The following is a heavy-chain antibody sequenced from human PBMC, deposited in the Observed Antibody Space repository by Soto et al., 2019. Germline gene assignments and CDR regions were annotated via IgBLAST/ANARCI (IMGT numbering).Heavy chain of an antibody. Sequence: LGESLKISCKGSVYSFTSYGISWVRQMPGKGLEWMGRIDPSDSYTNYSPSFQGHVTISADKSISTAYLQWSSLKASDTAMYYCARLYCSSTSCNYGMDVWGQGTTVTVSS. D-gene: IGHD2-2*01. J-gene: IGHJ6*02. CDR2: IDPSDSYT. V-gene: IGHV5-10-1*01. CDR3: ARLYCSSTSCNYGMDV. CDR1: VYSFTSYG.